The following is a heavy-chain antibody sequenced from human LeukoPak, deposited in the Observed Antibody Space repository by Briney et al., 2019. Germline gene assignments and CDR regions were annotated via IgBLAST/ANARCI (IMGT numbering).Heavy chain of an antibody. CDR3: ASCPNYYYYYYMDV. V-gene: IGHV4-59*01. CDR1: GGSISSYY. Sequence: SETLSLTCTDPGGSISSYYWSWMRQPPGKGLEWIGYIYYSGSTNYNPSLKSRVTISVDTSKNQFSLKLSSVTAADTAVYYCASCPNYYYYYYMDVWGKGSTATVSS. J-gene: IGHJ6*03. CDR2: IYYSGST.